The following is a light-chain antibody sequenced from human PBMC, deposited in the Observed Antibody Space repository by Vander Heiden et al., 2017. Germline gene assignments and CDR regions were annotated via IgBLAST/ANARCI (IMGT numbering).Light chain of an antibody. CDR2: EDN. J-gene: IGLJ2*01. Sequence: SYEFTQPPSAPFSPAQTSRTTCSADGLPKKFAYWYQQKSGLAPVLVIYEDNKRPSEIPERFSGSSSGTMATLTISGAQVEDEADYYCLSTDNSGNHVIFGGGTKLTVL. V-gene: IGLV3-10*01. CDR1: GLPKKF. CDR3: LSTDNSGNHVI.